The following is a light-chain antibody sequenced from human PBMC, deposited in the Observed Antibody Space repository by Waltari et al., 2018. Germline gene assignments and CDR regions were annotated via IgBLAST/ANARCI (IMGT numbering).Light chain of an antibody. Sequence: QSALTQPPPASGSPGQSVPISSTGPSTTVGGYNYVSWYQQHPGKAPKLMIYEVTKRPSGVPDRFSGSKSGNTASLTVSGLQAEDEADYYCSSYGGSNNLVFGGGTKLTVL. V-gene: IGLV2-8*01. CDR2: EVT. J-gene: IGLJ2*01. CDR3: SSYGGSNNLV. CDR1: STTVGGYNY.